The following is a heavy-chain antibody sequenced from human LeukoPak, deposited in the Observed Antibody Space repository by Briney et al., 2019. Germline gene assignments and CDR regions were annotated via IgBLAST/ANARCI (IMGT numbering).Heavy chain of an antibody. J-gene: IGHJ3*02. CDR1: GGSISSYY. CDR3: ARNNGVGANAFDI. V-gene: IGHV4-59*04. Sequence: SETLSLTCTVSGGSISSYYWSWIRQPPGKGLEWIGYIYYSGSTYYNPSLKSRVTMSVDTSKNQFSLKLSSVTAVDTAVYYCARNNGVGANAFDIWGQGTMVTVSS. CDR2: IYYSGST. D-gene: IGHD1-26*01.